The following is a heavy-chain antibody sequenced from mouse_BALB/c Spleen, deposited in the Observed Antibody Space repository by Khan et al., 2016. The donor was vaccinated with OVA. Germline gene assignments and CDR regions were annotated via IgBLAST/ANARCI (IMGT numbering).Heavy chain of an antibody. D-gene: IGHD2-4*01. J-gene: IGHJ3*01. CDR1: GYSITSEYA. CDR3: ARKDYYDYDPFPY. Sequence: EVQRVESGPGLVKPSQSLSLTCTVTGYSITSEYAWNWIRQFPGNKLEWMGYINYSGNTRFNPSLQSRTSITRDTSMNQFFLQLNSVTTEDTATYYCARKDYYDYDPFPYWGQGTLVTVSA. V-gene: IGHV3-2*02. CDR2: INYSGNT.